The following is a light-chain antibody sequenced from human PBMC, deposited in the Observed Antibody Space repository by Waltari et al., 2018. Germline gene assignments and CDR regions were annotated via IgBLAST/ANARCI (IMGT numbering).Light chain of an antibody. CDR2: VAS. CDR1: QSVSSNY. V-gene: IGKV3-20*01. Sequence: EIVLTQSPGTLSLSPGERATLSCRASQSVSSNYIAWYLQKSGQAPRLLISVASSRATGIPDRFGGSGSGTDFTLTISRLEPEDFAVYYCQQYGSSPFTFGGGTKVEIK. CDR3: QQYGSSPFT. J-gene: IGKJ4*01.